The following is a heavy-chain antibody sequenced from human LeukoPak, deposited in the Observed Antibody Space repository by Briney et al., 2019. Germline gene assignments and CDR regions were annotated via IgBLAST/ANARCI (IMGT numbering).Heavy chain of an antibody. CDR2: IYYSGST. J-gene: IGHJ4*02. V-gene: IGHV4-39*01. CDR3: AGQYYYDSRGYFVRANFDY. Sequence: PSETLSLTCTVSGGSISSSSYYWGWIRQPPGKGLEWIGSIYYSGSTYYNPSLKSRVTISVDTSKNQFSLKLSSVTAADTAVYFCAGQYYYDSRGYFVRANFDYWGQGTLVTVSS. D-gene: IGHD3-22*01. CDR1: GGSISSSSYY.